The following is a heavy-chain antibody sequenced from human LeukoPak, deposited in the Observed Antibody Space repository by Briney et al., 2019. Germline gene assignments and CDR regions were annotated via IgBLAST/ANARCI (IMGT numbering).Heavy chain of an antibody. CDR1: GVTFSSNW. J-gene: IGHJ4*02. D-gene: IGHD4-23*01. Sequence: PGGSMRLSCAASGVTFSSNWMNWVRQAPGKGLVWVSRIASDGSSTTYADSVKGRFSISRDNAKNTLYLQMNSLRVEDTAVYYCARGRPHGNDYWGQGTLVTVSS. CDR2: IASDGSST. V-gene: IGHV3-74*01. CDR3: ARGRPHGNDY.